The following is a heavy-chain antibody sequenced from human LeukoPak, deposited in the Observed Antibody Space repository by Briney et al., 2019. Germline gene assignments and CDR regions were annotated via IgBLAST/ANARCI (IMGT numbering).Heavy chain of an antibody. D-gene: IGHD3-22*01. CDR2: IYYSGNT. J-gene: IGHJ4*02. Sequence: SETLSLTCAVSGYSISSGYYWGWIRQPPGKGLEWIGSIYYSGNTYSNPSLKSRVTISVDTSKNQFSLKMSSVTAADTAVYYCARLVSYDSSGDRYYFDYWGQGTLVTVSS. V-gene: IGHV4-38-2*01. CDR3: ARLVSYDSSGDRYYFDY. CDR1: GYSISSGYY.